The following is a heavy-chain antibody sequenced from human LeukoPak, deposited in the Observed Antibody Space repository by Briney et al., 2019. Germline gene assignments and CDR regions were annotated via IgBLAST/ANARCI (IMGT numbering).Heavy chain of an antibody. CDR2: IYHSGST. CDR1: GYSISSGYY. J-gene: IGHJ4*02. Sequence: SETLSLTCTVSGYSISSGYYWGWIRQPPGKGLEWIGSIYHSGSTYYNPSLKSRVTISVDTSKNHFSLKLSSVTAADTAVYYCARGVVTAPQTFDYWGQGTLVTVSS. D-gene: IGHD2-21*02. CDR3: ARGVVTAPQTFDY. V-gene: IGHV4-38-2*02.